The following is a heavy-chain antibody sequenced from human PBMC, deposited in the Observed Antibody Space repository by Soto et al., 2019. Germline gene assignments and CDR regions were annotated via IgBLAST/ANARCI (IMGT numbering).Heavy chain of an antibody. Sequence: EVQLVESGGGLVKPGGSLRLSCAASGFTFSNAWMNWVRQAPGKGLEWVGRIKSKTDGGTTDYAAPVKGRFTISRDDSKNTLYLQMNRLKTEDTAVYYGTTDIVVVPAAINIDYWGQGTLVTVSS. V-gene: IGHV3-15*07. CDR1: GFTFSNAW. J-gene: IGHJ4*02. CDR2: IKSKTDGGTT. D-gene: IGHD2-2*01. CDR3: TTDIVVVPAAINIDY.